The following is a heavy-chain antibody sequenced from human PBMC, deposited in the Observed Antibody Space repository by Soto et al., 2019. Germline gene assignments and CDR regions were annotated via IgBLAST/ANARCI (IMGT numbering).Heavy chain of an antibody. Sequence: PGGALRVSCAASGFTFSRVVMHLVRQTPDKRLEWVALISYNTSDKYYTDSFNGRFTISRDNSKNTLYLQMNSLSPEETAVYYCVKERASGSHFTFARSSQRTLDTDSS. V-gene: IGHV3-30*18. J-gene: IGHJ5*02. CDR1: GFTFSRVV. CDR3: VKERASGSHFTFAR. D-gene: IGHD3-10*01. CDR2: ISYNTSDK.